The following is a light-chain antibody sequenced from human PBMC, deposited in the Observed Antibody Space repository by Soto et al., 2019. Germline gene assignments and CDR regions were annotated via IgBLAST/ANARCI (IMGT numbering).Light chain of an antibody. J-gene: IGKJ2*02. CDR1: QSISSW. V-gene: IGKV1-5*01. CDR2: DAS. CDR3: QQYNSYWGT. Sequence: DIQMTQSPSTLSASVGDRVTITCRACQSISSWLAWYQQKPGKAPKLLIYDASSLESGVPSRFSGSGSGTEFTLTISSLQPDDFATYYCQQYNSYWGTFGQGTKLEIK.